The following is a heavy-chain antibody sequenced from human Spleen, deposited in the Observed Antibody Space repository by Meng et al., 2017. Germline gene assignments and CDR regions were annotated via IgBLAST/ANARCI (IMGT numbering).Heavy chain of an antibody. D-gene: IGHD3-9*01. J-gene: IGHJ4*02. Sequence: SGPTLVKPTETLTLTCTVSGFSLSNARMGVSWIRQPPGKALEWLAHIFSNDEKSYSTSLKSRLTISKDTSKSQVVLTMTNMDPVDTATYYCARIVSLDWLFYYFDYWGQGTLVTVSS. CDR1: GFSLSNARMG. CDR3: ARIVSLDWLFYYFDY. CDR2: IFSNDEK. V-gene: IGHV2-26*01.